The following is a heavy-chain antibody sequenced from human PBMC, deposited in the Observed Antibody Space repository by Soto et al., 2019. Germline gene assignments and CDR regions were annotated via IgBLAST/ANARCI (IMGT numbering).Heavy chain of an antibody. CDR1: GYRFINYW. J-gene: IGHJ4*02. Sequence: EVQLVQAGAEVKKTGESLRLSCQGSGYRFINYWISWVRQMPGKGLEWVGRIDPSDSYTVNSPSFQGQVTISIDTAIDTAFLEWSSLQDSDTAMYYCVRHGNGTPFYFDFWGRGTLVRVSS. V-gene: IGHV5-10-1*03. D-gene: IGHD1-1*01. CDR3: VRHGNGTPFYFDF. CDR2: IDPSDSYT.